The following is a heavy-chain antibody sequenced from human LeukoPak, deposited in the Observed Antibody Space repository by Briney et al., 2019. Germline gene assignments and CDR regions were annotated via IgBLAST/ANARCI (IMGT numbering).Heavy chain of an antibody. Sequence: ASVKVSCKVSGYTLTELSMHWVRQAPGKGLEWMGGFDPEDGETIYAQKFQDRVTMTEDTSTDTAYMELSSLRSEDTAVYYCATEGVEGIVVVPALGYWGQGTLVTVSS. J-gene: IGHJ4*02. CDR3: ATEGVEGIVVVPALGY. V-gene: IGHV1-24*01. CDR2: FDPEDGET. D-gene: IGHD2-2*01. CDR1: GYTLTELS.